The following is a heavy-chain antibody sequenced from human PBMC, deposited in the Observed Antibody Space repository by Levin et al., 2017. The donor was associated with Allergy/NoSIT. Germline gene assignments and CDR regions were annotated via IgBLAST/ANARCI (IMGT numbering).Heavy chain of an antibody. Sequence: GGSLRLSCAASGFTFSSYAMHWVRQAPGKGLEWVAVISYDGSNKYDADSVKGRFTISRDNSKNTLYLQMNSLRAEDTAVYYCARDVGWNYRAGGMGPWGQGTLVTVSS. CDR1: GFTFSSYA. D-gene: IGHD1-7*01. J-gene: IGHJ5*02. CDR2: ISYDGSNK. CDR3: ARDVGWNYRAGGMGP. V-gene: IGHV3-30*14.